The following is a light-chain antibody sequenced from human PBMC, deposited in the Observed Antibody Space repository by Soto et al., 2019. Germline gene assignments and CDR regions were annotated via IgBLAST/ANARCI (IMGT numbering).Light chain of an antibody. V-gene: IGKV3-15*01. Sequence: EIVVTQSPATLSVSPGERVTLSCRASQSVSSSLAWYQQRPGQAHRLLIYDTSTRAPGIAARFSGSGSGTEFTLTISSLQSEDVAVYYCQQYVHWPPGTCGQGTTVEIK. CDR2: DTS. CDR1: QSVSSS. CDR3: QQYVHWPPGT. J-gene: IGKJ1*01.